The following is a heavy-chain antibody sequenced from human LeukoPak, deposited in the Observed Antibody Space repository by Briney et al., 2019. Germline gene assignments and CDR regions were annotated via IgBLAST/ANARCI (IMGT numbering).Heavy chain of an antibody. V-gene: IGHV5-51*01. Sequence: GESLKISCKSSGYDFSSYWIGWVRQMPGKGLEWMGIIYPGDSDTRYSPSFQGQVTISADKSISTAYLQWSSLKASDTAMYYCARLRSGGDYYDSSGFDYWGQGTLVTVSS. CDR3: ARLRSGGDYYDSSGFDY. CDR1: GYDFSSYW. CDR2: IYPGDSDT. J-gene: IGHJ4*02. D-gene: IGHD3-22*01.